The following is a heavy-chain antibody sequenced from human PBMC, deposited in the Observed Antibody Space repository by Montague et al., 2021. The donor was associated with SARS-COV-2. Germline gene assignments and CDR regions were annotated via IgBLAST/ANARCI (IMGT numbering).Heavy chain of an antibody. J-gene: IGHJ4*02. CDR2: IYYSGST. CDR1: GGSISSYY. CDR3: ARDQGRWLQPGVYFDY. D-gene: IGHD5-24*01. Sequence: SETLSLICTVSGGSISSYYWSWIRQPPGKGLEWIGYIYYSGSTNYNPSLKSRVTISADTSKNQFSLKLSSVTAADTAVYYCARDQGRWLQPGVYFDYWGQGTLVTVSS. V-gene: IGHV4-59*01.